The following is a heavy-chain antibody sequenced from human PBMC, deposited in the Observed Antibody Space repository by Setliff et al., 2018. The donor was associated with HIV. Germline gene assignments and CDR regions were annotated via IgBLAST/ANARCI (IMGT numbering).Heavy chain of an antibody. J-gene: IGHJ6*03. CDR3: ARVSITYWYSIPTFYYYYMDV. CDR1: GGSFSGYC. D-gene: IGHD2-15*01. V-gene: IGHV4-34*01. Sequence: ETLSLTCAVYGGSFSGYCWSWIRQPPGKGLEWIGEINHSGRTNYNPSLKSRVTISVDTSKNQFSLKLRSVTAADTAMYYCARVSITYWYSIPTFYYYYMDVWGKGTKVTVSS. CDR2: INHSGRT.